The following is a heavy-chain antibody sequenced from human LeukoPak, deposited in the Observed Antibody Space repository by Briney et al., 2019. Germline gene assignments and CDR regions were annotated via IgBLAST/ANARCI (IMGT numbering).Heavy chain of an antibody. CDR2: ISSSSSTI. V-gene: IGHV3-48*02. Sequence: GGSLRLSCAASGFTFSSYSMNWVRQAPGKGLEWVSYISSSSSTIYYADSVKGRFTISRDNAKNSLYLQMNGLRDEDTAVYYCARDKTAYDFWSGYYKSGMDVWGQGTTVTVSS. J-gene: IGHJ6*02. D-gene: IGHD3-3*01. CDR3: ARDKTAYDFWSGYYKSGMDV. CDR1: GFTFSSYS.